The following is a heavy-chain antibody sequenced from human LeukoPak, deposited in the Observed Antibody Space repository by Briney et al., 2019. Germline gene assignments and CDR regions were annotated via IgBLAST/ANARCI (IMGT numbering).Heavy chain of an antibody. J-gene: IGHJ1*01. Sequence: PSETLSLTCTVSGGSVSSGSHYWRWIRQPPGKGLEWIGDIYYSRSTNYNPSLKSRVTISVDTSKNQFSLKLSSVTAADTAVYYCARAPGPVGSITNGYFQHWGQGTLVTVSS. D-gene: IGHD1-26*01. V-gene: IGHV4-61*01. CDR3: ARAPGPVGSITNGYFQH. CDR2: IYYSRST. CDR1: GGSVSSGSHY.